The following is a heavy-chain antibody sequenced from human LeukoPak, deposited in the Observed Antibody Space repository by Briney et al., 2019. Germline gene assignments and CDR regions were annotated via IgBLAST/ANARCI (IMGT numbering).Heavy chain of an antibody. D-gene: IGHD2-15*01. V-gene: IGHV4-39*01. J-gene: IGHJ4*02. Sequence: SETLSLTCTVSGGSISSSSYYRGWIRQPPGKGLEWIGSIYYSGSTYYNPSLKSRVTISVDTSKNQFSLKLSSVTAADTAVYYCARHPFLVVVAANPHWGQGTLVTVSS. CDR1: GGSISSSSYY. CDR3: ARHPFLVVVAANPH. CDR2: IYYSGST.